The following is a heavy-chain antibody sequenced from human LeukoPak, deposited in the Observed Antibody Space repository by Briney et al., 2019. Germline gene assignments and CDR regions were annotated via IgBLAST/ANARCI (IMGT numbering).Heavy chain of an antibody. CDR2: IIPILGIA. CDR3: ARARSGVGAFDI. CDR1: GGTFSSYA. V-gene: IGHV1-69*04. D-gene: IGHD3-10*01. Sequence: SVKVSCKASGGTFSSYAISWVRQAPGQGLEWMGRIIPILGIANYAQKFQGRVTITADESTSTAYMELSSLRSEDTAVYYCARARSGVGAFDIWGQGTMVTVSS. J-gene: IGHJ3*02.